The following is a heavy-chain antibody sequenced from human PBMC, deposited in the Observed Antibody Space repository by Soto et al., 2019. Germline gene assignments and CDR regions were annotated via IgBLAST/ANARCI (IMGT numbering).Heavy chain of an antibody. CDR1: GASISSSGYH. V-gene: IGHV4-31*03. CDR2: IYYNGNT. Sequence: QVQLQESGPGLVQPAQTLSLTCTISGASISSSGYHWSWIRQHPGKGLEWIGYIYYNGNTYYNPSLKSRVTISVDTSRTRFSLNLSSVTAADTAVYYCARAVTSWYFDLWGRGTLVTVSS. J-gene: IGHJ2*01. CDR3: ARAVTSWYFDL. D-gene: IGHD2-2*01.